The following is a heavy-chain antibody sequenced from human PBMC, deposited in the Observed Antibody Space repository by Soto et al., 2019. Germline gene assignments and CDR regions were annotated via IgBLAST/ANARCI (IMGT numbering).Heavy chain of an antibody. V-gene: IGHV1-69*02. D-gene: IGHD2-8*01. CDR2: IIPILGIA. Sequence: QVQLVQSGAEVKKPGSSVKVSCKASGGTFSSYTISWVRQAPGQGLEWMGRIIPILGIANYAQKFQGRVTXPXXXSXXTAHMEPSSLRSADTAVYSCASPNPPLRSVFLFDYWGQGTLVTGSS. J-gene: IGHJ4*02. CDR3: ASPNPPLRSVFLFDY. CDR1: GGTFSSYT.